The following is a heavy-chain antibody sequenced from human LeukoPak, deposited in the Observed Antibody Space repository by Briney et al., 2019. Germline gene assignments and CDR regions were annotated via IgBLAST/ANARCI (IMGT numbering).Heavy chain of an antibody. D-gene: IGHD1-26*01. Sequence: GGFLRLSCAASGFTFSSYWMSWVRQAPGKGLEWVANINKDGGEKYYVDSVKGRFTISRDNAKNSLYLQMNSLRADDTAVYYCVKDSPPRYSGSPPAYWGQGTLVTVSS. CDR3: VKDSPPRYSGSPPAY. CDR1: GFTFSSYW. V-gene: IGHV3-7*03. J-gene: IGHJ4*02. CDR2: INKDGGEK.